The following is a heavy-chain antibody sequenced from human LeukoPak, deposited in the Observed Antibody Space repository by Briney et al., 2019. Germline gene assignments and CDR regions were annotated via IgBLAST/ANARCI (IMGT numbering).Heavy chain of an antibody. CDR3: ARDHLTMIVVVITEAHFDY. CDR2: ISAYNGST. J-gene: IGHJ4*02. Sequence: ASVKVSCKASGYTFTSYGISWVRQAPGQGLEWMGWISAYNGSTNYAQKFQGRVTMTTDTSTSTAYMELRSLRSDDTAVYYCARDHLTMIVVVITEAHFDYWGQGTLVTVSS. CDR1: GYTFTSYG. D-gene: IGHD3-22*01. V-gene: IGHV1-18*01.